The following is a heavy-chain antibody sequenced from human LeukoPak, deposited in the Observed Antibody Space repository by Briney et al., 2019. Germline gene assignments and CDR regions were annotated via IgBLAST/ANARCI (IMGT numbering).Heavy chain of an antibody. V-gene: IGHV4-59*01. CDR3: ARDPYGYYPTL. J-gene: IGHJ4*02. CDR2: IFYIGST. CDR1: GGSISSYY. Sequence: SGTLSLTCTVSGGSISSYYWSWIRQPPGKGLEWIGYIFYIGSTNYNPSLKSRVTISVDTSKNQFSLKLSSVTAADTAVYYCARDPYGYYPTLWGQGTLVTVSS. D-gene: IGHD3-22*01.